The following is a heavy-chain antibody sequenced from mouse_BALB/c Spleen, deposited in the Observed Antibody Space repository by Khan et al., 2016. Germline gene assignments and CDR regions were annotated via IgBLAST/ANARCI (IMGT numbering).Heavy chain of an antibody. Sequence: EVELVESGGGLVQPGGSRKLSCAASGFTFSSFGMHWVRQAPEKGLEWVAYISRGTSTIYYVATVKGRFTISRDNPTNTLFLQMTSLRSEDTALSYSSRNDYDHTSCFASWGQGTLVTVSA. J-gene: IGHJ3*01. V-gene: IGHV5-17*02. CDR3: SRNDYDHTSCFAS. CDR2: ISRGTSTI. CDR1: GFTFSSFG. D-gene: IGHD2-4*01.